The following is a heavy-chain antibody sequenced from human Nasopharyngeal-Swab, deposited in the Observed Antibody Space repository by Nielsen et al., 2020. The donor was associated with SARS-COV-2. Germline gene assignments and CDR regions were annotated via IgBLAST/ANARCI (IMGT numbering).Heavy chain of an antibody. CDR3: SKDRAIYGYYGLGLN. CDR1: GFTFSSYD. CDR2: ISYDGSNK. J-gene: IGHJ4*02. D-gene: IGHD4-17*01. Sequence: GGSLSLSCAVSGFTFSSYDMHWVRLAPGKGMEWVAVISYDGSNKYYADPVNGRFTISRDNSKNMLYLQMNSVRAEDTSVYYSSKDRAIYGYYGLGLNWGQGTLVTVSS. V-gene: IGHV3-30*18.